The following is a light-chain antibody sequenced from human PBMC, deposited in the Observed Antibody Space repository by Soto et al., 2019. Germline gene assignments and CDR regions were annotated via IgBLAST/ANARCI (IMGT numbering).Light chain of an antibody. CDR3: QHHRA. V-gene: IGKV1-5*01. CDR2: DAS. CDR1: QSISSW. J-gene: IGKJ1*01. Sequence: DIQMTQSPSTLSASVGDRFTITCRASQSISSWLAWYQQKPGKAPKLLIYDASSLESGVPSRFSGSGSGTEFTLTIISLQPDDFATYYCQHHRAFGQGTKVEIK.